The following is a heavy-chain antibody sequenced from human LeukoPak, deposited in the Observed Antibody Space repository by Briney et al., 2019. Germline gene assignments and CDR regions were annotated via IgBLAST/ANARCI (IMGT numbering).Heavy chain of an antibody. CDR2: IYYSGST. J-gene: IGHJ3*02. CDR1: GGSFSGYY. CDR3: ARVIAGRSYAFDI. V-gene: IGHV4-59*01. Sequence: PSETLSLTCAVYGGSFSGYYWSWIRQPPGKGLEWIGYIYYSGSTNYNPSLKGRVTISVDTSKNQFSLKLSSVTAADTAVYYCARVIAGRSYAFDIWGQGTMVTVSS. D-gene: IGHD1-20*01.